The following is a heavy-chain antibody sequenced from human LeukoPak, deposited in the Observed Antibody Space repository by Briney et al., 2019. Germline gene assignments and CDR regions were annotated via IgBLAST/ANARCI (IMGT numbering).Heavy chain of an antibody. Sequence: GGSLRLFCAASGFTFDDDGMSWVRQAPGKGLEWVSGVNWNGGSTGYADSVKGRFTISRDNAKNSLYLQMNSLRAEDTALYHCARDEGGWRYNWFDPWGQGTLVTVSS. CDR3: ARDEGGWRYNWFDP. J-gene: IGHJ5*02. CDR2: VNWNGGST. D-gene: IGHD6-19*01. V-gene: IGHV3-20*01. CDR1: GFTFDDDG.